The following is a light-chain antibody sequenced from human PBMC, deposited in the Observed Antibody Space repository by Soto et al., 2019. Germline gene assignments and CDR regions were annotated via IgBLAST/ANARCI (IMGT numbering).Light chain of an antibody. J-gene: IGLJ1*01. CDR1: SSDVGGYNY. CDR2: DVS. Sequence: QSALTQPASGSGFPGQSITISCTGTSSDVGGYNYVSWYQQHPGKAPKLMIYDVSNRPSGVSNRFSGSKSGNTASLTISGLQAEDEADYYCSSYKSSSTYVFGTGTKVTVL. CDR3: SSYKSSSTYV. V-gene: IGLV2-14*01.